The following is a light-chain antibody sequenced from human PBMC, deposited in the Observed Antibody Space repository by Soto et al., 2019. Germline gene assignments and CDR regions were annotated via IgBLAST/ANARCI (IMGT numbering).Light chain of an antibody. Sequence: EIVMTQSPATPSASPGGRGILYCXXSQTIDTNLAWYQQKPGQAPRLLIFGASTRATGIPARFSGSGSGTEFSLTITSLQSEDFALYYCQQYNNRPPWTFGQGTKVDIK. CDR2: GAS. CDR1: QTIDTN. V-gene: IGKV3-15*01. CDR3: QQYNNRPPWT. J-gene: IGKJ1*01.